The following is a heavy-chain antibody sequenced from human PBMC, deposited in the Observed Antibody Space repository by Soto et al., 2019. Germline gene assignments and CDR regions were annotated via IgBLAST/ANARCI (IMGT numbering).Heavy chain of an antibody. V-gene: IGHV4-30-4*01. CDR2: IYYSGST. Sequence: SETLSLTCTVSGGSISSGDYYWSWIRQPPGKGLEWIGYIYYSGSTYYNPSLKSRVTISVDTSKNQFSLKLSSVTAADTAVYYCARGEWLAHFDYWGQGTLVTVSS. CDR1: GGSISSGDYY. CDR3: ARGEWLAHFDY. D-gene: IGHD6-19*01. J-gene: IGHJ4*02.